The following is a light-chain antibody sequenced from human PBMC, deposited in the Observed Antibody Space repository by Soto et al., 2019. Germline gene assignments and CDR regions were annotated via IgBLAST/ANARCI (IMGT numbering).Light chain of an antibody. CDR3: QQDGSSYT. J-gene: IGKJ3*01. V-gene: IGKV3-20*01. CDR2: DAP. CDR1: QSVSSRY. Sequence: EIVLTQSPGTLSLSPGERATLSCRASQSVSSRYLAWYHQKPGQAPRLLIYDAPYRAPGIPDRFSGSGSGTDVTVNISRLDPVDFAVYYCQQDGSSYTFEPGTKVDTK.